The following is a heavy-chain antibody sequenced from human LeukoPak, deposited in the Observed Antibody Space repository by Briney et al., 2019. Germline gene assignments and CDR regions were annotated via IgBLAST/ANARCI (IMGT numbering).Heavy chain of an antibody. Sequence: ASVKVSCKASGYTFTSYAMNWVRQAPGQGLEWMGWINTNTGNPTYAQGFTGRFVFSLDTSVSTAYLQISSLKAGDTAVYYCARAGSSSWYGYYYYYYIDVWGKGTTVTVSS. J-gene: IGHJ6*03. CDR2: INTNTGNP. CDR1: GYTFTSYA. CDR3: ARAGSSSWYGYYYYYYIDV. V-gene: IGHV7-4-1*02. D-gene: IGHD6-13*01.